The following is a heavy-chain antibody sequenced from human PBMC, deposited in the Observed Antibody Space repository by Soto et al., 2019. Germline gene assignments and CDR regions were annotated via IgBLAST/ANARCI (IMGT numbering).Heavy chain of an antibody. D-gene: IGHD1-26*01. V-gene: IGHV3-43*01. CDR2: ISWDGDST. CDR1: GFTFDDYI. Sequence: GGSLRLSCAASGFTFDDYIMHWVRQAPGKGLEWVSLISWDGDSTYYADSVKGRFTISRDNSKNSLYLQMNSLRTEDTALYYCAKDGNSGSYYLFDYWGQGTLVTVS. CDR3: AKDGNSGSYYLFDY. J-gene: IGHJ4*02.